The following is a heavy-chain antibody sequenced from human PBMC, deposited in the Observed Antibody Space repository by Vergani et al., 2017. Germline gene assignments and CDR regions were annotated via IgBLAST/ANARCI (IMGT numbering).Heavy chain of an antibody. CDR2: IYYTGIT. CDR3: AGWYCSGGSCYSTGYWFDP. Sequence: VQLQESGPGLVKPPGTLSLTCAVSGVPIKSVFWWNWVRQPPGKGLEWIGEIYYTGITNYNSSLKSRVSMAVDTSKNQFSLKLSSVTAADAAVYYCAGWYCSGGSCYSTGYWFDPWGQGTLVTVSS. CDR1: GVPIKSVFW. D-gene: IGHD2-15*01. J-gene: IGHJ5*02. V-gene: IGHV4-4*03.